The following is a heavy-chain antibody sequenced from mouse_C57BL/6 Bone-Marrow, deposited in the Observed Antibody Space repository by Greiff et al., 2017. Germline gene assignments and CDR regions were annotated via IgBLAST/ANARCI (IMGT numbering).Heavy chain of an antibody. CDR1: GYTFTDYY. Sequence: QVQLKESGPELVKPGASVKISCKASGYTFTDYYINWVKPRPGQGLEWIGWIFPGSGSTYYNEKFKVKASITVYKSSSTAYVLLSSLTSEDSAVYFCARVAVWFHYSMDYWGQGTSVTVSS. V-gene: IGHV1-75*01. CDR2: IFPGSGST. CDR3: ARVAVWFHYSMDY. J-gene: IGHJ4*01. D-gene: IGHD2-10*02.